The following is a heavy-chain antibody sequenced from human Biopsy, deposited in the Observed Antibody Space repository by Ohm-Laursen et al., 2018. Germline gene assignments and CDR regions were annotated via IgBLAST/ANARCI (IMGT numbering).Heavy chain of an antibody. CDR3: VRKRANNAFDI. CDR1: GQSLSSVYY. CDR2: VFHGGST. Sequence: SETLSLTCDVSGQSLSSVYYWAWIRQPPGKGLEWIGNVFHGGSTDYNPSLMSRVTISTDASKTHLFLSLTSVTAADTAVYYCVRKRANNAFDIWGQGTRVTVSS. V-gene: IGHV4-38-2*01. J-gene: IGHJ3*02.